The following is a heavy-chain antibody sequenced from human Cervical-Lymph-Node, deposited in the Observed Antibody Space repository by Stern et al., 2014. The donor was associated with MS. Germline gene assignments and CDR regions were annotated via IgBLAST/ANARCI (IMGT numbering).Heavy chain of an antibody. Sequence: EVQLVESGGGLVQTGGSLKLSCAASGFTFSGSAMHWVRQASGKGLEWVGRIRSKANDYATEYAASVKGRFTISRDDSKNTAYLQINSLKTEDTAVYYCTTKLVGPIYYFDYWGQGTLVTVSS. CDR1: GFTFSGSA. CDR2: IRSKANDYAT. V-gene: IGHV3-73*01. D-gene: IGHD1-26*01. CDR3: TTKLVGPIYYFDY. J-gene: IGHJ4*02.